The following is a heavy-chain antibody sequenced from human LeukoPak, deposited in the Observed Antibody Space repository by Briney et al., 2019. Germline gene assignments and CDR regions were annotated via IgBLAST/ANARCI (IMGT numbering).Heavy chain of an antibody. J-gene: IGHJ4*02. Sequence: GGSLRLSCAASGFTVSSNYMSWVRQAPGKGLEWVSVIFSGGTTYYADSVKGRFTISRDNSKNTLYLQMNSLRAEDTAVYYCARGYCSGDCFTLFDYWGQGTLVTVSS. V-gene: IGHV3-53*01. CDR3: ARGYCSGDCFTLFDY. CDR2: IFSGGTT. CDR1: GFTVSSNY. D-gene: IGHD2-21*02.